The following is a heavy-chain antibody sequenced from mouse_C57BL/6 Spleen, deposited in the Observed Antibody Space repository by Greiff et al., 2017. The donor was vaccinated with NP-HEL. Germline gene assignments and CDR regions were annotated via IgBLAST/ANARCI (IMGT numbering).Heavy chain of an antibody. D-gene: IGHD1-1*01. J-gene: IGHJ2*01. CDR1: GFTFSSYA. Sequence: EVQVVESGGGLVKPGGSLKLSCAASGFTFSSYAMSWVRQTPEKRLEWVATISDGGSYTYYPDNVKGRFTISRDNAKNNLYLQMSHLKSEDTAMYYCARDTDYGYYFDYWGQGTTLTVSS. CDR3: ARDTDYGYYFDY. V-gene: IGHV5-4*01. CDR2: ISDGGSYT.